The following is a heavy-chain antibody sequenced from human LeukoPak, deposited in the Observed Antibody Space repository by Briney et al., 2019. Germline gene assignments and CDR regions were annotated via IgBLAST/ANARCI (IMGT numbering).Heavy chain of an antibody. Sequence: GGSLRLSCAASGFTFDSFAVHWVRQAPGKGLEWVALISYDGSSKYYADSVKGRFTISRDNSKNTVYLQMNSLRVEDTAVFYCVRDREVSGTGWFDPWGRGTLVTVSS. D-gene: IGHD6-19*01. V-gene: IGHV3-30-3*01. CDR1: GFTFDSFA. J-gene: IGHJ5*02. CDR3: VRDREVSGTGWFDP. CDR2: ISYDGSSK.